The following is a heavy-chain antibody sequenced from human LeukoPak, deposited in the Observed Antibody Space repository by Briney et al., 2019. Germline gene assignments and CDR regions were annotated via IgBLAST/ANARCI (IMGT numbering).Heavy chain of an antibody. J-gene: IGHJ4*02. D-gene: IGHD3-3*01. V-gene: IGHV4-39*01. CDR1: GGSISSSSYY. CDR3: AIQLALEYFDY. CDR2: IYYSGST. Sequence: PSETLSLTCTVSGGSISSSSYYWGWIRQPPGKGLEWIGSIYYSGSTYYNPSLRSRVTISVDTSKNQFSLKLSSVTAADTAVYYCAIQLALEYFDYWGQGTLVTVSS.